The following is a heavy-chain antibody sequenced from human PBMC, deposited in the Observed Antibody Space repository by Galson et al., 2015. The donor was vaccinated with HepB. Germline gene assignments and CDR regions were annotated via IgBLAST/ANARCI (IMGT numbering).Heavy chain of an antibody. CDR2: ISKSGII. CDR3: ARWIAAAVSPHLDY. Sequence: SETLSLTCTVSGGSISSYYWSWIRQPPGKGLEWIGFISKSGIINYNPSLQSRVSMSVDTSKSQFSLKLSSVTAADTAVYYCARWIAAAVSPHLDYWGQGTLATVSS. V-gene: IGHV4-59*01. CDR1: GGSISSYY. D-gene: IGHD6-13*01. J-gene: IGHJ4*02.